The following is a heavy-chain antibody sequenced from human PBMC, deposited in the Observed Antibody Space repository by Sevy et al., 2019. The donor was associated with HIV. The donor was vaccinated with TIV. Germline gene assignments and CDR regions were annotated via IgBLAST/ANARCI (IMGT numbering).Heavy chain of an antibody. CDR3: ASEYSFAAFFDY. V-gene: IGHV3-7*01. CDR2: IKEDGSEE. J-gene: IGHJ4*02. Sequence: GGSLRLSCEGSGFIFNSYWMSWVRQAPGKGLEWVANIKEDGSEENYVDSVKGRFTISRDNAKNAVNLEMNSLRVEDTAVYFCASEYSFAAFFDYWGQGTRVTVSS. D-gene: IGHD5-12*01. CDR1: GFIFNSYW.